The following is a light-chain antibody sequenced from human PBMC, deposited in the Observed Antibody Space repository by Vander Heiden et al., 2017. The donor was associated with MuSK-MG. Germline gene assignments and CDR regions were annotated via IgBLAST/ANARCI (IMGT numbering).Light chain of an antibody. J-gene: IGLJ3*02. V-gene: IGLV2-14*01. Sequence: QSALTQPASVSGSPGQSITISCTGTSSDVGGYNYVSWYQQHPGKAPKLMIYEVSNRPSGVSNRFSGSKSGNTASLSISGLQAEDEADYYCSSHTSSSTWVFGGGTKLKVL. CDR2: EVS. CDR3: SSHTSSSTWV. CDR1: SSDVGGYNY.